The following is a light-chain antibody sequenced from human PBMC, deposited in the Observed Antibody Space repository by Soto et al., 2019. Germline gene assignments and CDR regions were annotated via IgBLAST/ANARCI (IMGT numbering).Light chain of an antibody. Sequence: EIVMTQSPATLSVSPGERATLSCRASQSVSSNLAWYQQNPGQAPRLLISGASTRATGIPARFSGSGSGTEFTLTISSLQSEDFAVYYCQQYNNWPLAFGGGNKVEIK. CDR3: QQYNNWPLA. V-gene: IGKV3D-15*01. CDR1: QSVSSN. CDR2: GAS. J-gene: IGKJ4*01.